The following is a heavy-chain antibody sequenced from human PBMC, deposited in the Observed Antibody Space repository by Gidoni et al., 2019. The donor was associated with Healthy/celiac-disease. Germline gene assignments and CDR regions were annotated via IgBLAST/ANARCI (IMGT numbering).Heavy chain of an antibody. D-gene: IGHD2-8*01. Sequence: EVQLVESGGCLVKPGLSLRLSCTASGFTFGVYAMSWFCQAPGNGLEWVGFSRSKAYGGTTEYAASVKGRFTISRDDSKSIAYLQMNSLKTEDTAVYYCTRALGYCTNGVCEGWYYFDYWGQGTLVTVSS. CDR3: TRALGYCTNGVCEGWYYFDY. V-gene: IGHV3-49*05. J-gene: IGHJ4*02. CDR1: GFTFGVYA. CDR2: SRSKAYGGTT.